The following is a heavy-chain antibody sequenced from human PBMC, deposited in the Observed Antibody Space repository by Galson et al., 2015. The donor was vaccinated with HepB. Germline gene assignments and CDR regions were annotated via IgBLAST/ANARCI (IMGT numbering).Heavy chain of an antibody. CDR2: ISGYNGNT. Sequence: VSCKASGYTFNSYGVTWVRQAPGQGLEWMGWISGYNGNTNYAQKFQDRVTMTTDTSTGTAYMELRSLTSDDTSVYYCARVLRGGSAFDIWGQGTAVTVSS. D-gene: IGHD3-16*01. CDR3: ARVLRGGSAFDI. V-gene: IGHV1-18*04. CDR1: GYTFNSYG. J-gene: IGHJ3*02.